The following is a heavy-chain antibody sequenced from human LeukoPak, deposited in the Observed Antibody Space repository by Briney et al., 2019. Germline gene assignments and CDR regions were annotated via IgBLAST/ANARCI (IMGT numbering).Heavy chain of an antibody. CDR3: AKYGHDYGDYGAFDI. Sequence: PGGSLRLSCAASGFTFSSYGMHWVRQAPGKGLEWVAFIRYDGSNKYYADSVKGRFTISRDNSKNTLYLQMNSLRAEDTAVYYCAKYGHDYGDYGAFDIWGQGTMVTVSS. J-gene: IGHJ3*02. CDR2: IRYDGSNK. CDR1: GFTFSSYG. D-gene: IGHD4-17*01. V-gene: IGHV3-30*02.